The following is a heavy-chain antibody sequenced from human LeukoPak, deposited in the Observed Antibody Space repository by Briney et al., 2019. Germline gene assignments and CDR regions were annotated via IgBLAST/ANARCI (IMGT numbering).Heavy chain of an antibody. CDR3: ARGPYFDY. CDR1: GGSFSGYY. J-gene: IGHJ4*02. CDR2: INHSGST. Sequence: SETLSLTCAVYGGSFSGYYWSWIRQPPGKGLEWIGEINHSGSTNYNPFLKSRVTIPVDTSKNQFSLKLSSVTAADTAVYYCARGPYFDYWGQGTLVTVSS. V-gene: IGHV4-34*01.